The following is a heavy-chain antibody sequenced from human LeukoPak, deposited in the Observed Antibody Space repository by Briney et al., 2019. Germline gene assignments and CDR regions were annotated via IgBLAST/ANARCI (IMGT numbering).Heavy chain of an antibody. D-gene: IGHD3-9*01. CDR1: GGSITIYY. V-gene: IGHV4-4*07. CDR3: ARDDYDILTGYYKRGSNGAFDI. CDR2: IYTSGST. Sequence: SETLSLTCTVSGGSITIYYWSWIRQPAGKGLEWIGRIYTSGSTNYNPSLKSRVTMSVDTSKNQFSLKLSSVTAADTAVYYCARDDYDILTGYYKRGSNGAFDIWGQGTMVTVSS. J-gene: IGHJ3*02.